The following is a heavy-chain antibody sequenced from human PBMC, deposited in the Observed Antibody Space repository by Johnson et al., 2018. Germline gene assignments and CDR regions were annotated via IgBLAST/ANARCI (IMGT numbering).Heavy chain of an antibody. Sequence: QVQLVEAGGGVVQPGRSLRLACAASGFTFSSYAMHWVRQAPGKGLEWVAVISYDGSNKNYEDSVKGRFTISRDNSKNTLYLQMNSLGAEETAVYYCARDTYSGYGAYYYYMDVWGKGTTVTVSS. CDR1: GFTFSSYA. V-gene: IGHV3-30-3*01. CDR2: ISYDGSNK. D-gene: IGHD5-12*01. CDR3: ARDTYSGYGAYYYYMDV. J-gene: IGHJ6*03.